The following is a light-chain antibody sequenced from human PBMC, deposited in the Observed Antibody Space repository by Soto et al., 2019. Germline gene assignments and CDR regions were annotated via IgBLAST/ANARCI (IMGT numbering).Light chain of an antibody. Sequence: DIQMTQSPSSLSASVGDRVTITCQASKDISNYLQWYQQKPGKAPKLLIYDASNLETGVPSRFSGSGSGTDFTFTISSLQPEDIATYYCQQYDNLPSTFGGGTKVEIK. J-gene: IGKJ4*01. CDR1: KDISNY. CDR3: QQYDNLPST. CDR2: DAS. V-gene: IGKV1-33*01.